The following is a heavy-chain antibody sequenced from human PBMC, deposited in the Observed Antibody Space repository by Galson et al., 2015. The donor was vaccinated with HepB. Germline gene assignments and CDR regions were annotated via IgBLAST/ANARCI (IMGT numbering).Heavy chain of an antibody. D-gene: IGHD1-26*01. J-gene: IGHJ4*02. CDR3: ATVPVGATFSDY. CDR1: GSSLTELY. V-gene: IGHV1-24*01. CDR2: FDPEDGEA. Sequence: SVKVSCKVSGSSLTELYMQWVRQAPGKGLEWMGGFDPEDGEAIYPQKFQGRVTMTEDTSTDTAYMELSSLRSEDTAVYYCATVPVGATFSDYWGQGTLVTVSS.